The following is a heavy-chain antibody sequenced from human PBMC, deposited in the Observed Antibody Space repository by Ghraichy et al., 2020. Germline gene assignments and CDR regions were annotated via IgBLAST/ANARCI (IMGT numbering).Heavy chain of an antibody. J-gene: IGHJ4*02. CDR3: ARENGDYGDYFDY. CDR1: GYIFSSDW. CDR2: INQDESEK. Sequence: GGSLRLSCAASGYIFSSDWISWVRQAPGKGLEWVANINQDESEKYYVDSVKGRFTISRDYAKKSVYLQMNSLRAEDTAVYYCARENGDYGDYFDYWGQGTLVTVSS. D-gene: IGHD4-17*01. V-gene: IGHV3-7*03.